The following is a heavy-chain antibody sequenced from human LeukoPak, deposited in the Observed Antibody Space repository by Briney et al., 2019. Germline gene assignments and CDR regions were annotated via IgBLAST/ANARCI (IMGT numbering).Heavy chain of an antibody. Sequence: GGSLRLSCTASGFTFSSYAMHWVRQSPGKGLEWVAVISYDGFYKYSADSVQGRFNISRDNSKNTLYLQMNSLRLEDTALYYCAKGEVAVVTASLEYWGQGTLVTVSS. V-gene: IGHV3-30*18. CDR1: GFTFSSYA. CDR2: ISYDGFYK. J-gene: IGHJ4*02. CDR3: AKGEVAVVTASLEY. D-gene: IGHD2-15*01.